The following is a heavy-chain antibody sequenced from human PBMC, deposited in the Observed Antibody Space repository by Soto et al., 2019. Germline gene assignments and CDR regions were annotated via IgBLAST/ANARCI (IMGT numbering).Heavy chain of an antibody. Sequence: QVQLVESGGGVVQPGRSLRLSCAASGFTFSSYAMHWVRQAPGKGLEWVAVISYDGSNKYYADSVKGRFTISRDNSKNTLYLQMNSLRAEDTAVYYCARELQQLVPGNDYWGQGTLVTVSS. CDR3: ARELQQLVPGNDY. CDR2: ISYDGSNK. V-gene: IGHV3-30-3*01. CDR1: GFTFSSYA. J-gene: IGHJ4*02. D-gene: IGHD6-13*01.